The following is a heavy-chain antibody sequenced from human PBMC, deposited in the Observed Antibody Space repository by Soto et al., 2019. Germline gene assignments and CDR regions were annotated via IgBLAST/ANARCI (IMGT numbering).Heavy chain of an antibody. J-gene: IGHJ6*03. CDR3: ASLYGSGNYYYYMDV. V-gene: IGHV3-33*01. CDR1: GFTFSSYG. CDR2: IWYDGSNK. D-gene: IGHD3-10*01. Sequence: GGSLRLSCAASGFTFSSYGMHWVRQAPGKGLEWVAVIWYDGSNKYYADSVKGRFTISRDNSKNTLYLQMNSLRAEDTAVYYCASLYGSGNYYYYMDVWGKGTTVTVSS.